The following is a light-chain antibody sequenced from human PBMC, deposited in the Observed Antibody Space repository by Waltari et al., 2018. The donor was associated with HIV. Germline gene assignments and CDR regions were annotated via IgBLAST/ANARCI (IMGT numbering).Light chain of an antibody. Sequence: DIQMTQSPSSLSASVGDRVTITCRAGQSVSSYLNWYQQKPGKVPKVLVYAASTLQSGVPSRFSGSGSGTDFTLTISSLQPEDFATYYCQQTYNPPLTFGGGTRVEIK. J-gene: IGKJ4*01. V-gene: IGKV1-39*01. CDR1: QSVSSY. CDR2: AAS. CDR3: QQTYNPPLT.